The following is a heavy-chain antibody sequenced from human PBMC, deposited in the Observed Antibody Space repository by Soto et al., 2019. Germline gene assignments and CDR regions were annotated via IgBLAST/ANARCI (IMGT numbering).Heavy chain of an antibody. J-gene: IGHJ4*02. D-gene: IGHD3-10*01. Sequence: EVLLLDSGGGLVQPGGSLRLSCAASGFTFSNYAMTWVRQAPGNGPEWISTVNNGGGGTYYADSVKGRFTISRDNSKNRLYLQVSSLRAEDTAVYYCAKERLGRGIDYWGQGILVTVYS. V-gene: IGHV3-23*01. CDR3: AKERLGRGIDY. CDR2: VNNGGGGT. CDR1: GFTFSNYA.